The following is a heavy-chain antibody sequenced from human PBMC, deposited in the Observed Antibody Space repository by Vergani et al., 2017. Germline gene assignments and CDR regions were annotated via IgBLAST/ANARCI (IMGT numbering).Heavy chain of an antibody. J-gene: IGHJ6*03. CDR1: GFTFSSYG. CDR2: ISYDGSNK. CDR3: AKGGMTYYDFWSPSGYYYYMDV. D-gene: IGHD3-3*01. Sequence: VQLVESGGGVVQPGRSLRLSCAASGFTFSSYGMHWVRQAPGKGLEWVAVISYDGSNKYYADSVKGRFTISRDNSKNTLYLQMNSLRAEDTAVYYCAKGGMTYYDFWSPSGYYYYMDVWGKGTTVTVSS. V-gene: IGHV3-30*18.